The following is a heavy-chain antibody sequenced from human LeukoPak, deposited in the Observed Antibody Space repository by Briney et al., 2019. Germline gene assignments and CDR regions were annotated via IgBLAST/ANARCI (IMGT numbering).Heavy chain of an antibody. J-gene: IGHJ5*02. CDR3: ARGNWKFDP. D-gene: IGHD1-1*01. Sequence: SETLSLTCAVYGGSFSGYYWSWIRQPPGKGLEWIGEINHSGSTNYNPSLKSRVTISVDTSKNQFSLKLSSVTAADTAVNYCARGNWKFDPWGQGTLVTVSS. CDR2: INHSGST. CDR1: GGSFSGYY. V-gene: IGHV4-34*01.